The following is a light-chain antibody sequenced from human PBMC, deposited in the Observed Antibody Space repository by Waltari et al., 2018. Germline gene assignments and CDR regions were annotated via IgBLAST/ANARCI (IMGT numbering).Light chain of an antibody. J-gene: IGLJ3*02. CDR3: AAWDDGLSGPV. CDR1: SSNIGTNY. V-gene: IGLV1-47*01. Sequence: QSVLTQPPSVSGTPGQGVTISCSGSSSNIGTNYVYWYQQLPRTAPNLLIFRNDQRPAGVPGRFSASKSGTSASLAISGLRSEDEADYYCAAWDDGLSGPVFGGGTKLTVL. CDR2: RND.